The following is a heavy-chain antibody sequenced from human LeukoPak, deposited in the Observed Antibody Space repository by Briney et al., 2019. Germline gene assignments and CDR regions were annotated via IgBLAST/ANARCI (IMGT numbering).Heavy chain of an antibody. Sequence: GGSLRLSCAASGFTFSSYSMNWVRQAPGKGLEWVSSISSSSSYIYYADSVKGRFTISRDNSKNTLYLQMNSLRAEDTAVYYCARAPGYGAAYYFDYWGQGTLVTVSS. CDR1: GFTFSSYS. CDR2: ISSSSSYI. D-gene: IGHD1-1*01. CDR3: ARAPGYGAAYYFDY. J-gene: IGHJ4*02. V-gene: IGHV3-21*01.